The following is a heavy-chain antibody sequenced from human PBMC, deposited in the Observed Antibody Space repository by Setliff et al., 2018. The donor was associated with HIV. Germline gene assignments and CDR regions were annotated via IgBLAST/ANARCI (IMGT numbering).Heavy chain of an antibody. CDR3: VRSGCNGNICYDSRGWLDS. CDR2: IYTRGST. D-gene: IGHD5-12*01. Sequence: PSETLSLTCTVSGGSIDSGNYDWNWVRQPGGKGLEWIGRIYTRGSTKYSPTFESRVTMSLDTSKNQFSLNLRSVTAADTALYYCVRSGCNGNICYDSRGWLDSWGQGTQVIVSS. V-gene: IGHV4-61*02. J-gene: IGHJ5*01. CDR1: GGSIDSGNYD.